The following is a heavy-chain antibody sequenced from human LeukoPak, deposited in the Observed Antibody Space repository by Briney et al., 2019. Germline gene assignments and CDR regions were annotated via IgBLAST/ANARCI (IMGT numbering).Heavy chain of an antibody. J-gene: IGHJ4*02. D-gene: IGHD4-17*01. V-gene: IGHV3-21*01. CDR3: ARGRYGDYAIDQ. CDR2: ISSITTYI. Sequence: GGSLRLSCATSGFTFSSFTMNWVRQAPGKGLEWVSSISSITTYIYYADSVKGRFTISRDNAKNSLNPQMDRLRVEDTAVYYCARGRYGDYAIDQWGQGTLVTVSS. CDR1: GFTFSSFT.